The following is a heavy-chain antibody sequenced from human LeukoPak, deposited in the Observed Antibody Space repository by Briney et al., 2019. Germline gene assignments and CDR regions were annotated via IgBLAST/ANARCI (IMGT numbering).Heavy chain of an antibody. CDR3: ARDEGSTYNQLDY. CDR1: GYTFYNFY. V-gene: IGHV1-2*02. D-gene: IGHD1-14*01. CDR2: INGNDGST. Sequence: ASVKVSSKPSGYTFYNFYIHWVRQAPGQGPGWMGCINGNDGSTQYAKKFRGRVTMTRVTAISTVYMDLSGLRPDDTAIYYCARDEGSTYNQLDYWGQGTLVTVSS. J-gene: IGHJ4*02.